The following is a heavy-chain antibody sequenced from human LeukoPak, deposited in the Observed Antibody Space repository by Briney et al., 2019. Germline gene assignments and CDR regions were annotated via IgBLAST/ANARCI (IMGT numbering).Heavy chain of an antibody. D-gene: IGHD1-26*01. CDR1: GFTFSSYS. J-gene: IGHJ4*02. CDR3: AKDIGWELQVGFDY. V-gene: IGHV3-21*04. CDR2: ISSSSSYI. Sequence: GGSLRLSCAASGFTFSSYSMNWVRQAPGKGLEWVSSISSSSSYIYYADSVKGRFTISRDNAKNSLYLQMNSLRAEDTAVYYCAKDIGWELQVGFDYWGQGTLVTVSS.